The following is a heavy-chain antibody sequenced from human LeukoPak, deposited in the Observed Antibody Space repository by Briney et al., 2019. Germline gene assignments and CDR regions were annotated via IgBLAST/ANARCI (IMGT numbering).Heavy chain of an antibody. CDR3: ARNHYCSGGSCYFLNWFDP. CDR2: INHSGST. Sequence: SETLSLTCAVYGGSFSGYYWSWIRQPPGKGLEWIGEINHSGSTNHNPSLKSRVTISVDTSKNQFSLKLSSVTAADTAVYYCARNHYCSGGSCYFLNWFDPWGQGTLVTVSS. J-gene: IGHJ5*02. CDR1: GGSFSGYY. V-gene: IGHV4-34*01. D-gene: IGHD2-15*01.